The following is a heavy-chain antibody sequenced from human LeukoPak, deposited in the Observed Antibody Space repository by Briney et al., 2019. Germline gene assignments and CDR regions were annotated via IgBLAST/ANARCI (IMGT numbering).Heavy chain of an antibody. J-gene: IGHJ6*02. V-gene: IGHV1-8*01. CDR1: GYTFTSYD. D-gene: IGHD6-19*01. Sequence: ASVKVSCKASGYTFTSYDINWVRQATGQGLEWMGWMNPNSGNTGYAQKFQGRATMTRNTSISTAYMELSSLRSEDTAVYYCARFYSSGWYGTAYYYYGMDVWGQGTTVTVSS. CDR2: MNPNSGNT. CDR3: ARFYSSGWYGTAYYYYGMDV.